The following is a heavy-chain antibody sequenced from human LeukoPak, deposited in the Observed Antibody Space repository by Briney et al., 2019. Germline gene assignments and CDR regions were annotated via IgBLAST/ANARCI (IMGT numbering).Heavy chain of an antibody. Sequence: GGSLRLSYAASGFTFSSYAMGWVRQAPGKGLEWVSAISGSGGSTYYADSVKGRFTISRDNSKNTLYLQMNSLRAEDTAVYYCAKAYDFWSGPTYYFDYWGQGTLVTVSS. V-gene: IGHV3-23*01. CDR3: AKAYDFWSGPTYYFDY. D-gene: IGHD3-3*01. CDR1: GFTFSSYA. J-gene: IGHJ4*02. CDR2: ISGSGGST.